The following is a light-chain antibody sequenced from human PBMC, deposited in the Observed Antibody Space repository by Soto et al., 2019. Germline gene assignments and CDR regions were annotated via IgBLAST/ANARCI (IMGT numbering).Light chain of an antibody. CDR3: IQTLQTPLT. CDR1: QSLLHINGYNY. CDR2: LAS. J-gene: IGKJ4*01. Sequence: DIVVTQSPLSLPVTPGEPASISCRSSQSLLHINGYNYLDWYLQRPGQSPQLLLYLASNRASGVPDRFSGSGSCTDFTLKISRVETEDFGVYDCIQTLQTPLTFGVGTKV. V-gene: IGKV2-28*01.